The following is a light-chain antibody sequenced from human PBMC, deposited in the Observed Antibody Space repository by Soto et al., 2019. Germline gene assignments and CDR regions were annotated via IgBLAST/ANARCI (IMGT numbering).Light chain of an antibody. J-gene: IGKJ4*01. Sequence: AIQMTQSPSSLSASVGDRVTITCRASQDIRNDLGWFQQKPGKAPKLLINTASTLQSGVPSRFSGSGSGTDFTLTISSLQPEDFATYYCQQFNNYPHTFGGGTKVDIK. CDR1: QDIRND. CDR2: TAS. V-gene: IGKV1-6*01. CDR3: QQFNNYPHT.